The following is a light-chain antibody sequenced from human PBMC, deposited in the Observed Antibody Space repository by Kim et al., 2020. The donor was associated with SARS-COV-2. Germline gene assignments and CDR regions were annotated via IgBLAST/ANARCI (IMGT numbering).Light chain of an antibody. CDR2: GAS. Sequence: SPGEMATLSGRASQGISSNYLAWSQQKPGQAPRLLIYGASSRATGIPDRFSGSGSGTDFTLTITRLEPEDFAVYYCQQYSSSPATFGQGTKVDIK. V-gene: IGKV3-20*01. CDR1: QGISSNY. CDR3: QQYSSSPAT. J-gene: IGKJ1*01.